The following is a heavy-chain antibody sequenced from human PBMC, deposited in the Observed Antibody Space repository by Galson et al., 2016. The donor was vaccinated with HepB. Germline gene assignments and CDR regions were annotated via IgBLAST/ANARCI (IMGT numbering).Heavy chain of an antibody. D-gene: IGHD1-14*01. CDR1: GFSLSNAW. CDR3: TTMGFWTGNTYFDH. Sequence: SLRLSCAVSGFSLSNAWVTWVRQAPGRRLEWVGRIKSKLDGGTTDYGAPVKGRFSISRDDSKDTLYLHLNSLKIEDTAVYYCTTMGFWTGNTYFDHWGQGTLVTVSS. CDR2: IKSKLDGGTT. J-gene: IGHJ4*02. V-gene: IGHV3-15*01.